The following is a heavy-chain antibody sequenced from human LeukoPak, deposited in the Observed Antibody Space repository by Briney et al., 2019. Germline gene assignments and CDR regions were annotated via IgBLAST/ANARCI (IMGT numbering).Heavy chain of an antibody. V-gene: IGHV4-59*12. D-gene: IGHD2-21*02. J-gene: IGHJ4*02. CDR1: GGSISSYY. CDR3: ARDPVVVTASPSGY. CDR2: IYNSGTT. Sequence: SETLSLTCTVSGGSISSYYWSWIRQSPGKGLEWIGHIYNSGTTNYNPSLKSRVTISVDTSKNQFSLKLSSVTAADTAVYYCARDPVVVTASPSGYWGQGTLVTVSS.